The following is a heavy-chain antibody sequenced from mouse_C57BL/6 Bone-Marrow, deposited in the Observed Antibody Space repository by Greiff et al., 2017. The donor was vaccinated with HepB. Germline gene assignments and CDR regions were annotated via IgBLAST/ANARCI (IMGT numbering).Heavy chain of an antibody. CDR1: GYTFTSYW. CDR3: ARRYYGSSRYWYFDV. D-gene: IGHD1-1*01. V-gene: IGHV1-52*01. CDR2: IDPSDSET. Sequence: QVQLQQPGAELVRPGSSVKLSCKASGYTFTSYWMHWVKQRPIQGLEWIGNIDPSDSETHYNQKFKDKATLNVDKSSSTAYMQLSSLTSEDSAVYYCARRYYGSSRYWYFDVWGTGTTVTVSS. J-gene: IGHJ1*03.